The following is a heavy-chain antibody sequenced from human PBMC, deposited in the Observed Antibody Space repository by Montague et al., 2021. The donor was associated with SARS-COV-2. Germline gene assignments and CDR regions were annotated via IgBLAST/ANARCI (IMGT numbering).Heavy chain of an antibody. CDR2: ISYDGTNK. J-gene: IGHJ4*02. D-gene: IGHD1-26*01. CDR3: ARDRGEYSGSPHYYFDY. V-gene: IGHV3-30-3*01. Sequence: SLRLSCAVSGFTFSSYAFHWVRQAPGKGLDWVAVISYDGTNKYYADSVKGRFTISRNNSKNTLYLQMNSLRPDDSAMYYCARDRGEYSGSPHYYFDYWGQGTLVTVS. CDR1: GFTFSSYA.